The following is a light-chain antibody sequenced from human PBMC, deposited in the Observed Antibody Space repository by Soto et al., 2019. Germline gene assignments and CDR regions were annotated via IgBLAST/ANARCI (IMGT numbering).Light chain of an antibody. Sequence: EIVLTQSACALSLSPGEGATLSCRASQNVSSSYLAWYQLKPGQAPRLLIYDASSRATGIPDRFSGSGSGTYFTLTISRLEPEDSAVYYCQQYFSLWTFGQGTKVDIK. CDR1: QNVSSSY. V-gene: IGKV3-20*01. CDR2: DAS. CDR3: QQYFSLWT. J-gene: IGKJ1*01.